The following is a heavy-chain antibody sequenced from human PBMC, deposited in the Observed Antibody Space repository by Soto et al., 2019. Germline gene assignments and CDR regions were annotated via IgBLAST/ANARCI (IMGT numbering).Heavy chain of an antibody. V-gene: IGHV3-30*03. CDR2: SSYDGRET. D-gene: IGHD2-15*01. CDR1: DFDFSSYG. J-gene: IGHJ4*02. Sequence: GGSLRLSCAASDFDFSSYGIHWVRQAPGKGLEWVAASSYDGRETFYADSAKGRFTVSKEMSKNTLYLQMNSLRAEDTAVYYCARDRVDYYFDYWGQGTLVTVSS. CDR3: ARDRVDYYFDY.